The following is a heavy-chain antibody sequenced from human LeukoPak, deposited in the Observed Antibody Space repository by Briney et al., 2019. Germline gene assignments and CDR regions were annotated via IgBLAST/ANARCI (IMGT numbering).Heavy chain of an antibody. CDR1: GFTFRSYS. CDR2: IGSSHNYI. J-gene: IGHJ3*02. Sequence: GGSLRLSCAASGFTFRSYSMNWVRQAPGKGLEWVSSIGSSHNYIYYADSVKGRFIISRDNAKNSLYLHMNSLRAEDTAVFYCARARRADLRFGEAFRHSKAVRAFDIWGQGTMVTVSS. D-gene: IGHD3-10*01. V-gene: IGHV3-21*01. CDR3: ARARRADLRFGEAFRHSKAVRAFDI.